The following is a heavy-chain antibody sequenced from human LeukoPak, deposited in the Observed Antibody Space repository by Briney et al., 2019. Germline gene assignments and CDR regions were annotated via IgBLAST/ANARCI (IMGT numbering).Heavy chain of an antibody. D-gene: IGHD3-16*02. J-gene: IGHJ4*02. V-gene: IGHV4-34*01. CDR1: GGSFSGHY. Sequence: SETLSLTCAVYGGSFSGHYWSWIRQPPGKGLEWIGEINHSGSTNYNPSLKSRVTISVDTSKNQFSLKLSSVTAADTAVYYCARVGMITFGGVIDPHYYFDYWGQGTLVTVSS. CDR3: ARVGMITFGGVIDPHYYFDY. CDR2: INHSGST.